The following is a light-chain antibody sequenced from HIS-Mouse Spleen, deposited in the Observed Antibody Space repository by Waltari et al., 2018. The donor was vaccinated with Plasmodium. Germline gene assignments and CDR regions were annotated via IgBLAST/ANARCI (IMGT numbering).Light chain of an antibody. J-gene: IGLJ3*02. CDR1: ALPKKS. CDR3: YSTDSSGNHRV. CDR2: EDS. Sequence: SYELTQPPSVSVSPGQPARITCSGDALPKKSDYWYQQKSGQAPVLVIYEDSKRPSGTPERFSGSSSGTMATLTISGAQVEDEADYYCYSTDSSGNHRVFGGGTKLTVL. V-gene: IGLV3-10*01.